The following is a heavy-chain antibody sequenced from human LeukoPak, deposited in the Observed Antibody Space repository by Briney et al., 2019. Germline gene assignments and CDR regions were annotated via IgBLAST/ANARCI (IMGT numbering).Heavy chain of an antibody. CDR3: ARDRKSGYSYASEY. D-gene: IGHD5-18*01. V-gene: IGHV1-69*13. CDR2: IILIFGTA. J-gene: IGHJ4*02. Sequence: SVKVSCKAYGGTFSRYAISWARQAPGQGLEWMGGIILIFGTANYAQKFQGRVTITADESTTTAYMELSSLRSDDTAVYYCARDRKSGYSYASEYWGQGTLVTVSS. CDR1: GGTFSRYA.